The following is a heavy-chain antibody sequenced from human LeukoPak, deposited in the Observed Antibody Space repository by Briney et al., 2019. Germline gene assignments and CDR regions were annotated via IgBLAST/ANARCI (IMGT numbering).Heavy chain of an antibody. Sequence: GGSLRLSCAASGFTFDDYAMHWVRQAPGKGLEWVSGISWNSGSIGYADSVKGRFTISRDNAKNSLHLQMDSLRVEDTAVYYCARDKAVVNFDYWGQGTLVTVSS. CDR2: ISWNSGSI. CDR1: GFTFDDYA. CDR3: ARDKAVVNFDY. D-gene: IGHD6-25*01. V-gene: IGHV3-9*01. J-gene: IGHJ4*02.